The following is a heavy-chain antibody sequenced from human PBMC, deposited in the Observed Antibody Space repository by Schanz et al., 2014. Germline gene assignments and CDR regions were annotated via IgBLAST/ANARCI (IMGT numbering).Heavy chain of an antibody. CDR1: GFTFSNFA. D-gene: IGHD2-2*01. Sequence: EMQLLESGGGLVQPGGSLRLSCAASGFTFSNFAMTWVRQAPGKGLEWLSTISGSAISTFYADSVKGRFSISRDNSRNTLFLQMNALRAEDTAMYYCAKDRKGPRRRCRRGRDWDLDLWGRGTTVSVPS. V-gene: IGHV3-23*01. J-gene: IGHJ2*01. CDR3: AKDRKGPRRRCRRGRDWDLDL. CDR2: ISGSAIST.